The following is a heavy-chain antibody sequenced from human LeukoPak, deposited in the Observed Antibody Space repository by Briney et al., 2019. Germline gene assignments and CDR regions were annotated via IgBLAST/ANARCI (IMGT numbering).Heavy chain of an antibody. D-gene: IGHD6-13*01. V-gene: IGHV3-23*01. CDR2: ISGSGGST. CDR1: GFTLSSYA. J-gene: IGHJ4*02. CDR3: AKRVRYSSSWYYFDY. Sequence: PGGSLRLSCAASGFTLSSYAMSWVRQAPGKGLEWVSAISGSGGSTYYADSVKGRFTISRDNSKNTLYLQMNSLRAEDTAVYYCAKRVRYSSSWYYFDYWGQGTLVTVSS.